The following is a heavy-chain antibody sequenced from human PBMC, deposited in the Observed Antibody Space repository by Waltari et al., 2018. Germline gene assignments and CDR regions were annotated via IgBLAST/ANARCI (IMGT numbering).Heavy chain of an antibody. Sequence: QLQLQESGPGLLKPSGTLSLTCTVSDDSIRSGDYYWGWIRQSPGKGPEWIGSVYYSGSTSYNTSRKRRVTISVDTSKKQFSLKLSSVTAADTAVYYCARSLHIFRAAAGMFDYWGQGTLVTVSS. CDR1: DDSIRSGDYY. CDR2: VYYSGST. CDR3: ARSLHIFRAAAGMFDY. D-gene: IGHD6-13*01. J-gene: IGHJ4*02. V-gene: IGHV4-39*01.